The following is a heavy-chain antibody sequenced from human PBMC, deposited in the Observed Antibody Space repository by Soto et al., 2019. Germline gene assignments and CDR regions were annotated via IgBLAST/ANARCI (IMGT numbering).Heavy chain of an antibody. CDR3: AKTKTNDPYYFDY. Sequence: PGGSLRLSCAASGLTFSDYYMSWIRQAPGKGLEWVAVISYDGSNKYYADSVKGRFTISRDNSKNTLYLQMNSLRAEDTAVYYCAKTKTNDPYYFDYWGQGTLVTVSS. J-gene: IGHJ4*02. CDR1: GLTFSDYY. D-gene: IGHD1-1*01. CDR2: ISYDGSNK. V-gene: IGHV3-30*18.